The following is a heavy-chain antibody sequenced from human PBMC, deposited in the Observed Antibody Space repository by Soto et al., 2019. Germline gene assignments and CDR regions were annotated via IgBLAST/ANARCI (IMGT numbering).Heavy chain of an antibody. CDR2: IIPIFGTA. J-gene: IGHJ3*02. Sequence: ASVKVSCKASGGTFSSYAISWVRQAPGQGLEWMGGIIPIFGTANYAQKFQGRVTITADESTSTAYMELSSLRSEDTAVYYCARDRTDDYCISTSCPLIVDAFDIWGQGTMVTVSS. D-gene: IGHD2-2*01. CDR1: GGTFSSYA. CDR3: ARDRTDDYCISTSCPLIVDAFDI. V-gene: IGHV1-69*13.